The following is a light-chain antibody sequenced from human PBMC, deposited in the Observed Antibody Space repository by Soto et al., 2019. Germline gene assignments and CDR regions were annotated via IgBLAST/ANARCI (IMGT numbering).Light chain of an antibody. J-gene: IGLJ1*01. CDR2: EVS. CDR1: SSDVGAYNY. V-gene: IGLV2-14*01. CDR3: FSFTTDWTHV. Sequence: QSVLTQPASVSGSPGPSITISCTGTSSDVGAYNYVSWFQQHPGKAPTLIISEVSNRPSGVSNRFSGSKSGDAASLTISGLQAEDEADYFCFSFTTDWTHVFGTGTKVTVL.